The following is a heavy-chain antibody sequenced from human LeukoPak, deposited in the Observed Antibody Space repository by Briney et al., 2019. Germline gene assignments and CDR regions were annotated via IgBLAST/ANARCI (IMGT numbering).Heavy chain of an antibody. J-gene: IGHJ4*02. CDR2: ISRNSGSI. V-gene: IGHV3-9*01. CDR3: AKGYCSSISCLVDY. D-gene: IGHD2-2*01. CDR1: GFTFDDYA. Sequence: GGSLRLSCAASGFTFDDYAMHWVRQAPGKGLERVSGISRNSGSIGYADSVKGRFTISRDNAKNSLYLQMNSLRAEDTALYYCAKGYCSSISCLVDYWGQGTLVTVSS.